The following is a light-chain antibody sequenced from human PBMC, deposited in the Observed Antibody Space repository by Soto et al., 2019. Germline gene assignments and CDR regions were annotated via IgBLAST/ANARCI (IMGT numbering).Light chain of an antibody. V-gene: IGLV2-14*01. J-gene: IGLJ1*01. CDR2: EVN. CDR3: SSYTSSSTYG. CDR1: SSDVGDYNY. Sequence: QSALTQPASVSVSPGQSITISCTGASSDVGDYNYVSWYPHHPGKAPKLLIYEVNNRPSGVSDRFSGSMSGNVASLTISWLQAEDEADYYCSSYTSSSTYGFGTGTKLPVL.